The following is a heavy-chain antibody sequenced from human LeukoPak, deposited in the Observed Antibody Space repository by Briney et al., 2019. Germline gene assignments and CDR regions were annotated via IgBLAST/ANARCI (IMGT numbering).Heavy chain of an antibody. J-gene: IGHJ6*04. CDR3: AGGYCSSTSCYR. Sequence: GGSLRLSCAASGFTFSDSAMHWVRQASGKGLEWVGRIRSKANSYATAYAASVKGRFTISRDDSKNTAYLQMNSLRAEDTAVYYCAGGYCSSTSCYRWGKGTTVTVSS. D-gene: IGHD2-2*01. CDR1: GFTFSDSA. V-gene: IGHV3-73*01. CDR2: IRSKANSYAT.